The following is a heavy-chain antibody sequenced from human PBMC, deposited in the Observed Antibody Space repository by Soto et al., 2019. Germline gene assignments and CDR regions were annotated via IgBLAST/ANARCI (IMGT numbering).Heavy chain of an antibody. CDR2: IYPGDSDT. CDR1: GYSFTRYW. V-gene: IGHV5-51*01. Sequence: GESLKISCKGSGYSFTRYWIGWVRQMPGKGLEWMGIIYPGDSDTKYNPSFQGQVTISADKSITTTYLRWTSLKASDTAIYYCAASIFYYGMDVWGQGTTVTVSS. J-gene: IGHJ6*02. CDR3: AASIFYYGMDV.